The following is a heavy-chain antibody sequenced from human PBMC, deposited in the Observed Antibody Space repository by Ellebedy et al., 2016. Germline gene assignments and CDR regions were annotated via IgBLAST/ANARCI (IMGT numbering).Heavy chain of an antibody. J-gene: IGHJ6*02. CDR2: IVGGGRTT. CDR3: AKSGDYISSGYYGMDV. D-gene: IGHD2-21*02. V-gene: IGHV3-23*01. CDR1: GFTFIDYA. Sequence: GGSLRLSCAASGFTFIDYAMNWVRQVPGKGLEWVSTIVGGGRTTTYADSVKGRFSISRDNSGNRLFLDMKGLRPEDSAVYFCAKSGDYISSGYYGMDVWGQGTAVVVSS.